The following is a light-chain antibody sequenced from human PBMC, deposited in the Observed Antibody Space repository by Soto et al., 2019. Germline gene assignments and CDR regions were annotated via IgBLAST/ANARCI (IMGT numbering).Light chain of an antibody. CDR3: QKYDSAPYT. J-gene: IGKJ2*01. CDR2: AAS. CDR1: QGISNY. Sequence: DMQMTQSPSSLSASVGDRVTITCRASQGISNYLAWYQQKPGKVPKLLIYAASTLESGVPSRFSGSDSGTDFTLTISSLQAEDVATYYCQKYDSAPYTVGQGTKLEIK. V-gene: IGKV1-27*01.